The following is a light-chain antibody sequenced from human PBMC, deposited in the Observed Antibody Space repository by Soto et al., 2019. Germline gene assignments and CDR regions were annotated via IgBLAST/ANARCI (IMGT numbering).Light chain of an antibody. Sequence: ESVLTQSPGTLSLSPGGRATLSCRASQTIIGNYLAWYQQKPGQAPRLLIYGASNRATGVPDRFSGSYSGTDFSLTITRLEPEDFAVYYCEQHVNSVYIFGQGTRLEIK. CDR3: EQHVNSVYI. J-gene: IGKJ2*01. CDR2: GAS. V-gene: IGKV3-20*01. CDR1: QTIIGNY.